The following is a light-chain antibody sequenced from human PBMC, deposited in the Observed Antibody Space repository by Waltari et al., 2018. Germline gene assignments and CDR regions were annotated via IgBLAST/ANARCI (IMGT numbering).Light chain of an antibody. CDR2: DVD. J-gene: IGLJ2*01. V-gene: IGLV2-14*03. Sequence: QSALTQPASVSGSPGQSITISCPGTSSDVGGYNYVSWYQQHPGKAPKLLIYDVDYRPSGVSNRFSGSKTVNTASLTISGLQAVDEAVYYCASFTGNVVFGGGTKLTVL. CDR1: SSDVGGYNY. CDR3: ASFTGNVV.